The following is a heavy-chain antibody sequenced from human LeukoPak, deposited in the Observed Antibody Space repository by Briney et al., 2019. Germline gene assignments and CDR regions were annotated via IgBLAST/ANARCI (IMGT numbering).Heavy chain of an antibody. Sequence: GGSLRLSCAAYGFTFSTYAMSWVRQAPGKGLEWDSGISGSGDTTYYADSVKGRFTIPRDNSKNTLYLQMSSLRADDTAVYYCAKTFIFGGDHFQHWGQGTLVTVFS. V-gene: IGHV3-23*01. CDR2: ISGSGDTT. CDR1: GFTFSTYA. CDR3: AKTFIFGGDHFQH. D-gene: IGHD2-21*02. J-gene: IGHJ1*01.